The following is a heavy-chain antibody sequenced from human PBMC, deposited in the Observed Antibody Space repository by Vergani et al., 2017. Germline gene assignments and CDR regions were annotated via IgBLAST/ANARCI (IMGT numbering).Heavy chain of an antibody. V-gene: IGHV4-38-2*01. CDR3: ARVDTQVPATSHFYYMDV. CDR2: IYHSGTT. D-gene: IGHD6-25*01. J-gene: IGHJ6*03. CDR1: GYSISSGYY. Sequence: QVQLQESGPGLVKPSETLSLTCAVSGYSISSGYYWGWIRQPPGKGLEWIGSIYHSGTTSYNASLKSRVTISLDTSKNHFSLHLSSVTAADTAVYYCARVDTQVPATSHFYYMDVWGKGTTVVVSS.